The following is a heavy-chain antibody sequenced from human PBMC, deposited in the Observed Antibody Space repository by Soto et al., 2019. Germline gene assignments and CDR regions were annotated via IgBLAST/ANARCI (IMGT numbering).Heavy chain of an antibody. CDR1: ENRFTNYL. CDR2: IYPGDSDT. D-gene: IGHD2-2*01. J-gene: IGHJ6*02. Sequence: XDSLKVSWKSSENRFTNYLIALVLQAPGKGLELMGIIYPGDSDTRYSPSFQGQVTISADTSITTAYLQWSSLKASDTAVYYCARHGLKVMPSSYLNSYHALDVWGQGTTVTVSS. CDR3: ARHGLKVMPSSYLNSYHALDV. V-gene: IGHV5-51*01.